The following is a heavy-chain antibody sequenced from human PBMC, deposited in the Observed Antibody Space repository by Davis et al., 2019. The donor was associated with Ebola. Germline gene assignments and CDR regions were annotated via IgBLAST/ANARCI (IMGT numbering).Heavy chain of an antibody. D-gene: IGHD3-10*01. CDR2: INPSGGST. J-gene: IGHJ4*02. V-gene: IGHV1-46*01. Sequence: ASVKVSCKASGYTFTSYDINWVRQATGQGLEWMGIINPSGGSTSYAQKLQGRVTMTTDTSTSTAYMELRSLRSDDTAVYYCARVDTMVRGVIPPLFSFDYWGQGTLVTVSS. CDR1: GYTFTSYD. CDR3: ARVDTMVRGVIPPLFSFDY.